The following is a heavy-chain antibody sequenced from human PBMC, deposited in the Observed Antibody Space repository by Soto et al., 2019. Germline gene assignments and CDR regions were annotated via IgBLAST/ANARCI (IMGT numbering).Heavy chain of an antibody. D-gene: IGHD2-15*01. V-gene: IGHV1-69*02. Sequence: SVKVSCKASGGTFSSYTISWVRQAPGQGLEWMGRIIPILGIANYAQKFQGRVTITADKSTSTAYMELSSLRSEDTAVYYCERGGALYCSGGSRYGPARFDYWGQGTLVTVSS. CDR1: GGTFSSYT. CDR3: ERGGALYCSGGSRYGPARFDY. CDR2: IIPILGIA. J-gene: IGHJ4*02.